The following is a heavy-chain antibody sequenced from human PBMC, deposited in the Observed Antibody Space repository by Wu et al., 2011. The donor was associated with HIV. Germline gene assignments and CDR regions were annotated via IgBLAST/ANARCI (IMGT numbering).Heavy chain of an antibody. CDR2: ISAYTGQT. CDR1: GYTFTNYG. Sequence: QVQLVQSGAEVRNPGASVKVSCKASGYTFTNYGISWVRQAPGQGLEWMGWISAYTGQTNYAQNLQARVTMTTDTSTNTAYMELRSLRSDDTAVYYCARAPRSGPDYFDYWGQGTLVTVSS. J-gene: IGHJ4*02. D-gene: IGHD3-10*01. V-gene: IGHV1-18*01. CDR3: ARAPRSGPDYFDY.